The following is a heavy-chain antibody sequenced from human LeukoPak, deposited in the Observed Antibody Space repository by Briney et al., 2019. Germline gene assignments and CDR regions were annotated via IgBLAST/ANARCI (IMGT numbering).Heavy chain of an antibody. D-gene: IGHD3-9*01. CDR3: ARVYYDILTGYYPFDY. CDR1: GGSISSYY. J-gene: IGHJ4*02. CDR2: IYYSGST. V-gene: IGHV4-59*01. Sequence: SETLSLTCTVSGGSISSYYWSWIRQPPGKGLEWIGYIYYSGSTNYNPSLKSRVTISVDTSKNQFSLKLSSVTAADTAVYYCARVYYDILTGYYPFDYWGQGTLVTVS.